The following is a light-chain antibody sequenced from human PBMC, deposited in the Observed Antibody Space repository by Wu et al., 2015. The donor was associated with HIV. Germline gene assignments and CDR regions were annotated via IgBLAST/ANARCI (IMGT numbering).Light chain of an antibody. CDR1: QSVSSNY. J-gene: IGKJ4*01. Sequence: SCRASQSVSSNYLAWYQQKPGQAPTAPHLWCIQQGHWHPRQDQWHGSGTDFTLTISRLEPEDFAVYYCQHYDYSPLFGGGTKVEIK. CDR2: CI. CDR3: QHYDYSPL. V-gene: IGKV3-20*01.